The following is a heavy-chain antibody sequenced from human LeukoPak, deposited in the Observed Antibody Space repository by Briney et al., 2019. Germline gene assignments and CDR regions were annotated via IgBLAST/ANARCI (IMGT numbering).Heavy chain of an antibody. CDR2: INSGGST. CDR3: ARDYKDSSGYYVPNWFDP. J-gene: IGHJ5*02. V-gene: IGHV3-66*01. Sequence: GGSLRLSCAASGFTFSSYWMSWVRQAPGKGLEWVSLINSGGSTYYADSVKGRFTISRDNSKNTLYLQMNSLRAEDTAVYYCARDYKDSSGYYVPNWFDPWGQGTLVTVSS. D-gene: IGHD3-22*01. CDR1: GFTFSSYW.